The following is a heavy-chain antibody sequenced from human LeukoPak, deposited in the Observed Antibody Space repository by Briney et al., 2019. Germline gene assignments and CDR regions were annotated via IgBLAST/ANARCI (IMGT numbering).Heavy chain of an antibody. Sequence: PSETLSLTCTVPGGSISSYYWSWIRQPPGKGLEWIGYIYYSGSTNYNPSLKSRVTISVDTSKNQFSLKLSSVTAADTAVYYCARASQYGSGSHLDYWGQGTLVTVSS. CDR2: IYYSGST. J-gene: IGHJ4*02. CDR1: GGSISSYY. V-gene: IGHV4-59*01. D-gene: IGHD3-10*01. CDR3: ARASQYGSGSHLDY.